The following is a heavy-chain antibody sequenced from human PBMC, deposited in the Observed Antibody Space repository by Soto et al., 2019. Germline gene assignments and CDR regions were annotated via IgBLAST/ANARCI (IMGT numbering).Heavy chain of an antibody. D-gene: IGHD3-10*01. CDR3: ARRASDYYGSGSPPYFVY. Sequence: EVQLVESGGGLVKPGGSLRLSCAASGFTFSSYSMNWVRQAPGKGLEWVSSISSSSSYIYYADSVKGRFTISRDNAKNSLYLQMNSLRAEDTAVYYCARRASDYYGSGSPPYFVYWGQGTLVTVSS. CDR2: ISSSSSYI. J-gene: IGHJ4*02. V-gene: IGHV3-21*01. CDR1: GFTFSSYS.